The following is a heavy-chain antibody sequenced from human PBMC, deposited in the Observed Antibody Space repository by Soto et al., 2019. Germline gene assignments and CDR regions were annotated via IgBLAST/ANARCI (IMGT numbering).Heavy chain of an antibody. Sequence: QVQLQESGPGLVKPSQTLSLTCAVSGDSISSGGNSWSWIRQPPGKGLEWIGYNYNSGNTYYNPSLKSRVTISIDRSKNQFSLNLNSVTAADTAVYYCARGRSGGTFNFWGQGTLVTVSS. CDR3: ARGRSGGTFNF. CDR2: NYNSGNT. J-gene: IGHJ4*02. CDR1: GDSISSGGNS. V-gene: IGHV4-30-2*01. D-gene: IGHD1-1*01.